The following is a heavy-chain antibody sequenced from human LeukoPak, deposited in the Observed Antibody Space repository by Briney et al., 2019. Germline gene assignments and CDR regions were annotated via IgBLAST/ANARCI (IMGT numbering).Heavy chain of an antibody. D-gene: IGHD2-21*02. CDR2: TYYRSKWYN. V-gene: IGHV6-1*01. Sequence: SQTLSLTCAISGDSVSSNRAAWNWIRQSPSGGLEWLGRTYYRSKWYNDYAVSVKSRITINPDTSKNQFSLQLNSVTPDDTAVYYCTRGGSGMTVALFDNWGQVTLVTVSS. CDR3: TRGGSGMTVALFDN. CDR1: GDSVSSNRAA. J-gene: IGHJ4*02.